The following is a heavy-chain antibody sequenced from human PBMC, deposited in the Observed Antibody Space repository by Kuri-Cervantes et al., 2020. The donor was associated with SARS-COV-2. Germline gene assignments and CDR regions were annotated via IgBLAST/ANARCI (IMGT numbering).Heavy chain of an antibody. CDR1: GGSISSYY. CDR2: IYYSGST. CDR3: ARGRNSGDFDY. V-gene: IGHV4-59*12. D-gene: IGHD1-14*01. Sequence: SETLSLTCTVSGGSISSYYWSWIRQPPGKGLEWIGYIYYSGSTNYNPSLKSRVTISVDTSKNQFSLKLSSVTAADTAVYYCARGRNSGDFDYWGQGTRVTVSS. J-gene: IGHJ4*02.